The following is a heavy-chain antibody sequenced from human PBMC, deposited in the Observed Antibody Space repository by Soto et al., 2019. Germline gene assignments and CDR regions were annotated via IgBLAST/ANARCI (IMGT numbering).Heavy chain of an antibody. CDR3: ARASSSYYYYGMDV. Sequence: QVQLVESGGGVVQPGRSPRLSCAASGFTFSSYGMHWVRQAPGKGLEWVAVIWYDGSNKYYADSVKGRFTISRDNSKNTLYLQMNSLRAEDTAVYYCARASSSYYYYGMDVWGQGTTVTVSS. CDR2: IWYDGSNK. J-gene: IGHJ6*02. CDR1: GFTFSSYG. V-gene: IGHV3-33*01. D-gene: IGHD6-13*01.